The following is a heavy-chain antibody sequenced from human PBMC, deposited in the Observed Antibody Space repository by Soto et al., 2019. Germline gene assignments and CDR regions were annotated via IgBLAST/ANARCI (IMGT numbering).Heavy chain of an antibody. CDR1: GYSFTSYW. J-gene: IGHJ6*02. V-gene: IGHV5-10-1*01. Sequence: PGESLKISCKGSGYSFTSYWVSWVRQVPGKGLEWMGRIDPSDSYTNYSPSFQGHVTISADKSISTAYLQWSSLKASDTAMYYCARHGIAGYSSSWYSGIRNYYYSGMDVWGQGTTVTV. CDR3: ARHGIAGYSSSWYSGIRNYYYSGMDV. D-gene: IGHD6-13*01. CDR2: IDPSDSYT.